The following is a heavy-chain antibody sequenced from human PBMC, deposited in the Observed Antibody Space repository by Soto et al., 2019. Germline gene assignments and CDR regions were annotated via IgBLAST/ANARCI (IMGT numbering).Heavy chain of an antibody. CDR3: ARDHRPYYYGSGSYYSFDY. CDR1: GFTFSSYG. CDR2: IWYDGSNK. J-gene: IGHJ4*02. D-gene: IGHD3-10*01. V-gene: IGHV3-33*01. Sequence: GSLRLSCAASGFTFSSYGMHWVRQAPGKGLEWVAVIWYDGSNKYYADSVKGRFTISRDNSKNTLYLQMNSLRAEDTAVYYCARDHRPYYYGSGSYYSFDYWGQGTLVTVSS.